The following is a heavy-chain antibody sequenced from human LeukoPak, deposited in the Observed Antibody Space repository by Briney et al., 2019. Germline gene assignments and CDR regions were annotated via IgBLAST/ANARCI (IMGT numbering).Heavy chain of an antibody. CDR3: ARGIRENGLDY. V-gene: IGHV3-21*01. D-gene: IGHD3-10*01. CDR1: GFTFSDYS. CDR2: ISSSSHAI. J-gene: IGHJ4*02. Sequence: GGSLRLSCAASGFTFSDYSMNWVRQAPGQGLEWVSSISSSSHAIFDADSVKGRFTIFRDNAKNSLYLQMNSLRAEDTAVYYCARGIRENGLDYWGQGTLVTVSS.